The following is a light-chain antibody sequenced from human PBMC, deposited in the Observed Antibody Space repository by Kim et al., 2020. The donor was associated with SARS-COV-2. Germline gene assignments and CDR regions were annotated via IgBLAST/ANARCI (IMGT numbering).Light chain of an antibody. J-gene: IGKJ2*01. CDR2: LGS. Sequence: DIVMTQSPLSLPVTPGEPASISCRSSQSLLHSNGYNYLDWYLQKPGQSPQLLIYLGSNRASGVPDRFSGSGSGTDFTLKISRVEAEDVGVYYCMQALQTRYTFGQGTKLE. CDR1: QSLLHSNGYNY. CDR3: MQALQTRYT. V-gene: IGKV2-28*01.